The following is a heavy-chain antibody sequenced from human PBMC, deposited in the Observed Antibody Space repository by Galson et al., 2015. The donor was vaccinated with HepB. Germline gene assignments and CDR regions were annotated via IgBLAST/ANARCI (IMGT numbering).Heavy chain of an antibody. CDR1: GYTFTSYY. CDR2: INPSGGST. Sequence: SVKVSCKASGYTFTSYYMHWVRQAPGQGLEWMGIINPSGGSTSCAQKFQGRVTMTRDTSTSTVYMELSSLRSEDTAVYYCARVDTIFGVVIGGLDYWGQGTLVTVSS. CDR3: ARVDTIFGVVIGGLDY. J-gene: IGHJ4*02. D-gene: IGHD3-3*01. V-gene: IGHV1-46*01.